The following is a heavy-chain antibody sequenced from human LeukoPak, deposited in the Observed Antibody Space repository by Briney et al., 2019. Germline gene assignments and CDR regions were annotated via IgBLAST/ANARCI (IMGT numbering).Heavy chain of an antibody. CDR3: ARGFGQLDDY. CDR1: GYTFTGYY. CDR2: INPNSGGT. J-gene: IGHJ4*02. Sequence: GASVKVSCKASGYTFTGYYMHWVRQAPGQGLEWMGWINPNSGGTNYAQKFQGRVTMTRNTSISTAYMELSSLRSEDAAVYYCARGFGQLDDYWGQGTLVTVSS. D-gene: IGHD3/OR15-3a*01. V-gene: IGHV1-2*02.